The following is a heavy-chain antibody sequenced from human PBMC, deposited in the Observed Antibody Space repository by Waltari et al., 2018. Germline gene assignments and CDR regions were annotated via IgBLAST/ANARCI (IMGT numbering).Heavy chain of an antibody. D-gene: IGHD3-9*01. CDR2: ISHDGYSV. CDR1: GFTFIDYY. J-gene: IGHJ5*02. CDR3: ARGFETGPNIWFDP. Sequence: QMKMVESGGGLVKPGGSLRLSCAASGFTFIDYYMAWFRQGPGKGLEWISYISHDGYSVFQADSVRGRLTISRDNAKNSLYLEINSLRTDDTGVYYCARGFETGPNIWFDPWGQGTLVSVSS. V-gene: IGHV3-11*04.